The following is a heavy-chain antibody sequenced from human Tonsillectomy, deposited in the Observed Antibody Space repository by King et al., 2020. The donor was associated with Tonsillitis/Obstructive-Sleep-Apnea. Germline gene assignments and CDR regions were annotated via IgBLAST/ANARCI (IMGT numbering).Heavy chain of an antibody. J-gene: IGHJ3*02. CDR3: ARPHAPTYYGGKTRADAFDI. CDR2: IYYSGST. Sequence: LQLQESGPGLVKPSETLSLTCTVSGGSISSSSYYWGWIRQPPGKGLEWIGSIYYSGSTYYNPSLKSRVTISVDTSKNQFSLKLSSVTAADTAVYYCARPHAPTYYGGKTRADAFDIWGQGTMVTVSS. CDR1: GGSISSSSYY. V-gene: IGHV4-39*01. D-gene: IGHD4-23*01.